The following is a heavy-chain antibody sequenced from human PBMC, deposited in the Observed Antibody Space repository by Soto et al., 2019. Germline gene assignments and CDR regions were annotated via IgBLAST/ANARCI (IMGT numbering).Heavy chain of an antibody. CDR2: IYWDDDK. CDR3: IQSRCGGDCLQSYASHYYYGMDV. CDR1: GFSLSTSGVG. V-gene: IGHV2-5*02. D-gene: IGHD2-21*02. Sequence: QITLKESGPTLVKPTQTLTLTCTFSGFSLSTSGVGVGWIRQPPGKALEWLALIYWDDDKRYSPSLRSRLTINKDTSKDRVVLTRTNMDPVDTATYYCIQSRCGGDCLQSYASHYYYGMDVWGQGTTVTVSS. J-gene: IGHJ6*02.